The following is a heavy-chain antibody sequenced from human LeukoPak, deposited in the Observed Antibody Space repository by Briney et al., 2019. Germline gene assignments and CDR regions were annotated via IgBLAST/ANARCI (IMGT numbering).Heavy chain of an antibody. CDR3: ARGLAVTMADY. D-gene: IGHD4-17*01. CDR2: ISSSSSYI. CDR1: AFTFSSYS. V-gene: IGHV3-21*01. J-gene: IGHJ4*02. Sequence: PGGSLRLSCAASAFTFSSYSMNWVRQAPGKGLEWVSSISSSSSYIYYADSVKGRFTISRDNAKNSLYLQMNSLRAADTAVYYCARGLAVTMADYWGQGTLVTVSP.